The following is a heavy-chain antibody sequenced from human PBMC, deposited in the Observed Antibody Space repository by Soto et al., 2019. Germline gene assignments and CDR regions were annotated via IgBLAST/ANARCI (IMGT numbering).Heavy chain of an antibody. Sequence: QVQLVESGGGVVQPGRSLRLSCAASGFTFSSYAMHWVRQAPGKGLEWVAVISYDGSNKYYADSVKGRFTISRDNSKNTLYLQMYSLRAEDTAVYYCARGEGVLDYWGQGTLVTVSS. CDR3: ARGEGVLDY. V-gene: IGHV3-30-3*01. CDR1: GFTFSSYA. J-gene: IGHJ4*02. CDR2: ISYDGSNK. D-gene: IGHD1-26*01.